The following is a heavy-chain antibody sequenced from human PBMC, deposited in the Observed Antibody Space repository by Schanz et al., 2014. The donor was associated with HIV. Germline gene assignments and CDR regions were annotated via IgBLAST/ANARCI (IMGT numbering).Heavy chain of an antibody. J-gene: IGHJ6*02. CDR3: AKDRNQYDSRYIGKGNYYYYYGMDV. CDR2: ISYDGRNK. V-gene: IGHV3-30*18. CDR1: GLTFNSCG. D-gene: IGHD3-22*01. Sequence: QVHLVESGGGVVQPGRSLRLSCAASGLTFNSCGIHWVRQAPGKGLEWLAVISYDGRNKKFANSVKGRFTISRDNSKNTVYLQAKSLRPEDTAVYYCAKDRNQYDSRYIGKGNYYYYYGMDVWGQGTTVTVSS.